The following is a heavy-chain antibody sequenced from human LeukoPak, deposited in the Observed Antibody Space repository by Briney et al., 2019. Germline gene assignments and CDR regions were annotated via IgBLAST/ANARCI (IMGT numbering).Heavy chain of an antibody. V-gene: IGHV3-66*01. Sequence: GSLRLSCAASGFTVSSNYMSWVRQAPGKGLEWVSVIYSGGSTYYADSVKGRFTISRDDSKNSLYLQMNSLKTEDTAVYYCVRVYSSSWYGSYFDYWGQGALVTVSS. D-gene: IGHD6-19*01. CDR1: GFTVSSNY. J-gene: IGHJ4*02. CDR3: VRVYSSSWYGSYFDY. CDR2: IYSGGST.